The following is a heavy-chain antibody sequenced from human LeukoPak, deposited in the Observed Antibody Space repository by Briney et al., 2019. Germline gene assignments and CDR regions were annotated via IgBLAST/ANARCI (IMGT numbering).Heavy chain of an antibody. V-gene: IGHV4-39*07. D-gene: IGHD3-10*01. J-gene: IGHJ5*02. CDR2: IYYSGST. CDR1: GGSISSSSYY. Sequence: SETLSLTRTVSGGSISSSSYYWGWIRQPPGKGLEWIGSIYYSGSTYYNPSLKSRVTISVDTSKNQFSLKLSSVTAADTAVYYCARERITMHWFDPWGQGTLVTVSS. CDR3: ARERITMHWFDP.